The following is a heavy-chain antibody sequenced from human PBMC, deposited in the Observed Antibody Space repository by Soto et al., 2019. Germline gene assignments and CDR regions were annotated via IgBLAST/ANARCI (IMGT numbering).Heavy chain of an antibody. V-gene: IGHV4-39*01. CDR2: IYYNGNT. CDR3: ATPRTYNKSGDSVYGVDV. CDR1: GGSISSDTFY. D-gene: IGHD7-27*01. Sequence: QLQLQESGPGLVKPSETLSLICSVSGGSISSDTFYWGWFRQPPGKGLEWIGSIYYNGNTYYHPSLKARDIISMDTSKNQFSLMVSSVTVADTGVYYCATPRTYNKSGDSVYGVDVWGQGTTVTVSS. J-gene: IGHJ6*01.